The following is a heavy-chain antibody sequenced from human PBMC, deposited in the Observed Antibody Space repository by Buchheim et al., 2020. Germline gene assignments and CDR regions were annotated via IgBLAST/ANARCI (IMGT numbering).Heavy chain of an antibody. J-gene: IGHJ5*02. CDR2: ISYSGGT. Sequence: QVQLQESGPGLVKPSETLSLPCPVSGVSVNSGSYYWSWIRQPPGKGLEWIGYISYSGGTKFNPSLKSRVTTSIDTSKNHFSLELSSVTAADTAVYYCARPPVAGKVSWFDPWGQGIL. CDR3: ARPPVAGKVSWFDP. D-gene: IGHD6-19*01. CDR1: GVSVNSGSYY. V-gene: IGHV4-61*01.